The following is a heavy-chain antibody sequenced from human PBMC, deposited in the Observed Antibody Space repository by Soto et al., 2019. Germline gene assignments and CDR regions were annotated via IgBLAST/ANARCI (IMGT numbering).Heavy chain of an antibody. Sequence: PGGSLRLSCAASGFTFSSYAMNWVRQAPGKGLEWVSTISSGGSSYYAVSVKGRFSISRDNSKNTLFLQMNSLRAEDTAVYYCARAIAGDFFDYWGQGTLVTVSS. CDR2: ISSGGSS. J-gene: IGHJ4*02. CDR1: GFTFSSYA. D-gene: IGHD6-13*01. CDR3: ARAIAGDFFDY. V-gene: IGHV3-23*01.